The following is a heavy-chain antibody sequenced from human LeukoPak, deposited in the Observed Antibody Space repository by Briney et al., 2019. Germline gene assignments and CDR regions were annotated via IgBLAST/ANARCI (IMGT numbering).Heavy chain of an antibody. CDR3: ARAFGIAVAGQPPPY. V-gene: IGHV3-23*01. J-gene: IGHJ4*02. D-gene: IGHD6-19*01. CDR2: ISGSGGST. Sequence: KPGGSLRLSCAASGFTFSSYAMSWVRQAPGKGLEWVSVISGSGGSTYYVDSVKGRFTISRDNSKNTLYLQMNSLRAEDTAVYYCARAFGIAVAGQPPPYWGQGTLVTVSS. CDR1: GFTFSSYA.